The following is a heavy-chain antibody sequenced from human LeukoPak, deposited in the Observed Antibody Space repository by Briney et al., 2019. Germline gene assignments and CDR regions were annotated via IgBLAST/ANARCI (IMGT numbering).Heavy chain of an antibody. Sequence: GGSLRLSCAASGFTFSSYAMPWVRQAPGKGLEWVAVISYDGSNKYYADSVKGRFTISRDNSKNTRYLQMNSLRAEDTAVYYCARGGRDIVVVVALGWGQGTLVTVSS. D-gene: IGHD2-15*01. CDR2: ISYDGSNK. J-gene: IGHJ4*02. CDR1: GFTFSSYA. CDR3: ARGGRDIVVVVALG. V-gene: IGHV3-30-3*01.